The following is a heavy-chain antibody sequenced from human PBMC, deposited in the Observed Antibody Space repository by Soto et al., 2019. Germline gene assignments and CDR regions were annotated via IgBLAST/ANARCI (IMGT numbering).Heavy chain of an antibody. Sequence: QVQLQGSGPGLVKPSETLSLTCTVSGDSISPYYWSWIRQTPGKGLEWIGYVFSRGGTRYNPSLQSRVTMTVDTSKNQFALNLASVTAADTAVYYGARDSPTDGSGPYGGQGILVIVSS. CDR1: GDSISPYY. J-gene: IGHJ4*02. V-gene: IGHV4-4*08. D-gene: IGHD3-10*01. CDR3: ARDSPTDGSGPY. CDR2: VFSRGGT.